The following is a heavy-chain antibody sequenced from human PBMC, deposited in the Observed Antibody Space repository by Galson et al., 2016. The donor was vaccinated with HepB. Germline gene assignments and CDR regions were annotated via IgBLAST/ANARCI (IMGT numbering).Heavy chain of an antibody. V-gene: IGHV3-66*01. D-gene: IGHD6-13*01. CDR3: ARDWGSSWCLH. J-gene: IGHJ4*02. Sequence: SLRLSCAGSGFTVSRDYMSWVRQAPGKGLEWVSVTYSRGSAYYADSVKGRFTISRGNSKNTLYLQMNSLKAEDTAVYYCARDWGSSWCLHWGQGTLVTVSS. CDR2: TYSRGSA. CDR1: GFTVSRDY.